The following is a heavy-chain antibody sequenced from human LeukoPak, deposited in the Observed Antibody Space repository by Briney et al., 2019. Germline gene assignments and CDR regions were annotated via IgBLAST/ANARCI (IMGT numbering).Heavy chain of an antibody. D-gene: IGHD6-25*01. V-gene: IGHV3-30*18. CDR2: ISYDGSNK. CDR3: AKDRSSGDFDY. J-gene: IGHJ4*02. Sequence: PGGSLRLSCAASGFTFSSYGMHWVRQAPGKGLEWVAVISYDGSNKYYADSVKGRFTISRDNSKNTLYLQMNSLRAEDTAVYYCAKDRSSGDFDYWGQGTLSPSPQ. CDR1: GFTFSSYG.